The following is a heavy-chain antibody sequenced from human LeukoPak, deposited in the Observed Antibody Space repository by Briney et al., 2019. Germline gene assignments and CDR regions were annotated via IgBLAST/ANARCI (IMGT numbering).Heavy chain of an antibody. CDR1: GYTCTSYA. CDR2: INTNTGNP. CDR3: AREGSGMVVAATIGPTGVYFQH. Sequence: ASVKVSCKASGYTCTSYAMNWVRQAPGQGLEWMGWINTNTGNPTYAQGFTGRFVFSLDTSVSTAYLQISSLKAEDTAVYYCAREGSGMVVAATIGPTGVYFQHWGQGTLVTVSS. V-gene: IGHV7-4-1*02. J-gene: IGHJ1*01. D-gene: IGHD2-15*01.